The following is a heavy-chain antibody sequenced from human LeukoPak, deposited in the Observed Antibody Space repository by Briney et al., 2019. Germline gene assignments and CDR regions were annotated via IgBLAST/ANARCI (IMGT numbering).Heavy chain of an antibody. D-gene: IGHD3-16*01. J-gene: IGHJ2*01. Sequence: GGSLRLSCAGPDSSFSSHGMHWVRQAPGRGLEWVAGISVNGDTFQIDSVRGRFTISRENAKNSLYLQMNSLRVEDTALYYCARNWGNLYFDLWGRGTLVTVSS. CDR2: ISVNGDT. V-gene: IGHV3-13*01. CDR3: ARNWGNLYFDL. CDR1: DSSFSSHG.